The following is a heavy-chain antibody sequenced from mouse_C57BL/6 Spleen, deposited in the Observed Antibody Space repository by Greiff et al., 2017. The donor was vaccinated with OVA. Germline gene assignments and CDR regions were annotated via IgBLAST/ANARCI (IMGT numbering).Heavy chain of an antibody. CDR3: ARGAYDDGVLYAMDY. Sequence: VQLQQPGAELVKPGASVKLSCKASGYTFTSYWMHWVKQRPGQGLEWIGMIHPNSGSTNYNEKFKSKATLTVDKSSSTAYMQLSSLTSEDSAVYYGARGAYDDGVLYAMDYWGQGTSVTVSS. D-gene: IGHD6-5*01. V-gene: IGHV1-64*01. CDR1: GYTFTSYW. CDR2: IHPNSGST. J-gene: IGHJ4*01.